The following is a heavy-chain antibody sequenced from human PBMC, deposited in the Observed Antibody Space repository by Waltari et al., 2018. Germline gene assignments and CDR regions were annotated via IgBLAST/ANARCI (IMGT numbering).Heavy chain of an antibody. J-gene: IGHJ4*02. Sequence: EVQLVESGGGLVQPGGSLRLSCAASGFTFSSYWMTWVRQAPGKGRGWVASIKEDGGEEYYVGSVKGRFTIARDNARNSLYLQMNSLRAEDTAVYYCARDPTRKFDYWGQGTLVTASS. CDR2: IKEDGGEE. CDR3: ARDPTRKFDY. V-gene: IGHV3-7*04. CDR1: GFTFSSYW.